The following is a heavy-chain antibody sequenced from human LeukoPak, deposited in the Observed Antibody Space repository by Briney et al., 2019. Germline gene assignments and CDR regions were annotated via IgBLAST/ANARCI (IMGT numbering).Heavy chain of an antibody. CDR1: GFTFSRYA. CDR2: INADSSDI. J-gene: IGHJ4*02. D-gene: IGHD2-21*01. V-gene: IGHV3-21*05. Sequence: GGSLRLSCAASGFTFSRYAMNWVRQAPGKGLEWVSDINADSSDIHYADSVKGRFTISRDNARNTLYLQLSSLRAEDSAVYYCARDTFHPGLIDSWGQGTLVTVSS. CDR3: ARDTFHPGLIDS.